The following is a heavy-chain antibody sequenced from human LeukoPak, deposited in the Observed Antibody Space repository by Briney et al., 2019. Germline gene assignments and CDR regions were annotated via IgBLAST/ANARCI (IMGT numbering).Heavy chain of an antibody. CDR3: ARGAGSSSSQTYYYYMDV. CDR2: IIPIFGTA. V-gene: IGHV1-69*05. Sequence: GASVKVSCKASGGTFSSYAISWVRQAPGQGLEWMGGIIPIFGTANYAQKFQGRVTITTDESTSTAYMELSSLRSEDTAVYYCARGAGSSSSQTYYYYMDVWGKGTTVTVSS. J-gene: IGHJ6*03. D-gene: IGHD6-6*01. CDR1: GGTFSSYA.